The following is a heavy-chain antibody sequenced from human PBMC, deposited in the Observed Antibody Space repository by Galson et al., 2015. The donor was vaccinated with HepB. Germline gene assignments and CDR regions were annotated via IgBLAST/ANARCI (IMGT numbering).Heavy chain of an antibody. CDR2: IDWDDDK. Sequence: PALVKPTQTLTLTCTFSRFSLSTSGMCVSWIRQPPGKALEWLARIDWDDDKYYSTSLKTRLTISKDTSKNQVVLTMTNMDPVDTATYYCARIRHYYDSSGYYYYFDYWGQGTLVTVSS. D-gene: IGHD3-22*01. CDR1: RFSLSTSGMC. CDR3: ARIRHYYDSSGYYYYFDY. V-gene: IGHV2-70*11. J-gene: IGHJ4*02.